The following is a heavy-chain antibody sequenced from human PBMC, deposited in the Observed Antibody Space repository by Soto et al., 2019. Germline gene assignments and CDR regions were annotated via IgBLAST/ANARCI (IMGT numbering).Heavy chain of an antibody. Sequence: SLRLSCAASGFTFSSYAMHWVRQAPGKGLEWVAVISYDGSNKYYADSVKGRFTISRDNSKNTLYLQMNSLRAEDTAVYYCARVGDSSGYAGLNAFDIWGQGTMVTVSS. CDR1: GFTFSSYA. J-gene: IGHJ3*02. V-gene: IGHV3-30-3*01. CDR2: ISYDGSNK. D-gene: IGHD3-22*01. CDR3: ARVGDSSGYAGLNAFDI.